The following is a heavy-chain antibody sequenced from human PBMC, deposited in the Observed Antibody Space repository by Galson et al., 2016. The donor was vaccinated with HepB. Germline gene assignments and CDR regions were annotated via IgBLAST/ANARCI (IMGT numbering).Heavy chain of an antibody. J-gene: IGHJ4*02. V-gene: IGHV3-15*01. CDR2: IKSKTEGGTT. D-gene: IGHD3-22*01. CDR3: STEWAYYERRSYYFDY. CDR1: EFTFSSAW. Sequence: SLRLSCASSEFTFSSAWMSWVRQTPGKGLEWVGRIKSKTEGGTTDYAAPVKGRFTISRDDSKNTLYLQMNSLKIEDTAVYYCSTEWAYYERRSYYFDYWGLGTPVSVSS.